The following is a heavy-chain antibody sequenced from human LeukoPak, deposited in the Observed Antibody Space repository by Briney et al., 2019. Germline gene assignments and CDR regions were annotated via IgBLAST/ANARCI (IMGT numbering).Heavy chain of an antibody. CDR2: INPSGGGT. Sequence: ASVKVSCKASGYTFTNYYIHWVRQAPGQGLEWMGTINPSGGGTTYAKKFQGRLTITRDMSTSTVYMELSSLGSDDTAVYYCARNIGTAVLDFWGQGTLVTVSS. D-gene: IGHD5-12*01. J-gene: IGHJ4*02. CDR3: ARNIGTAVLDF. V-gene: IGHV1-46*01. CDR1: GYTFTNYY.